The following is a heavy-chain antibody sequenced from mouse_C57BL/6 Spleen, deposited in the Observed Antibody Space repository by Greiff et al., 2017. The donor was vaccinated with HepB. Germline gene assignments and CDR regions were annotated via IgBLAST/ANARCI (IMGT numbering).Heavy chain of an antibody. Sequence: QVHVKQSGAELAKPGASVKLSCKASGYTFTSYWMHWVKQRPGQGLEWIGYINPSSGYTKYNQKFKDKATLTADKSSSTAYMQLSSLTYEDSAVYYCARDGSSSYYAMDYWGQGTSVTVSS. CDR2: INPSSGYT. V-gene: IGHV1-7*01. CDR3: ARDGSSSYYAMDY. D-gene: IGHD1-1*01. CDR1: GYTFTSYW. J-gene: IGHJ4*01.